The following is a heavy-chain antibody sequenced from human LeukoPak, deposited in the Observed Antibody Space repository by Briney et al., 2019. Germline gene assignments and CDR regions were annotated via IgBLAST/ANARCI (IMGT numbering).Heavy chain of an antibody. D-gene: IGHD6-19*01. CDR3: ATDRQWLVRYYFDY. CDR1: GFTFSSYA. Sequence: LGGTLRLSCAVSGFTFSSYAMSWVRQVPGKGLEWVSAITGSGGSTYYADSVKGRFTISRDNSKNKLYLQMHSLRAEDTAVYYCATDRQWLVRYYFDYWGQGSLVTVSS. CDR2: ITGSGGST. J-gene: IGHJ4*02. V-gene: IGHV3-23*01.